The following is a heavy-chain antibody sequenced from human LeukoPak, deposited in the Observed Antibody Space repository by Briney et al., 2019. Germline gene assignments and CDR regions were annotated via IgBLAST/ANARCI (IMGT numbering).Heavy chain of an antibody. V-gene: IGHV4-34*01. CDR1: VESFSGFY. CDR2: IDHTGNT. D-gene: IGHD3/OR15-3a*01. Sequence: SETLSPTCAVYVESFSGFYWNWIRQLPGKGLEWIGEIDHTGNTNYNPSLKSRVTMSVDTSKNQFSLKLNSVTAADTAVYYCARRGLLPLDYWGQGTLVTASS. CDR3: ARRGLLPLDY. J-gene: IGHJ4*02.